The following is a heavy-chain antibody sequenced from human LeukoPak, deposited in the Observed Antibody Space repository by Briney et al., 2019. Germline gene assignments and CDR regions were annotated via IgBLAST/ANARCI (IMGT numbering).Heavy chain of an antibody. J-gene: IGHJ5*02. CDR3: ANGGPWLPTRTA. CDR1: GFTFSTYA. CDR2: ISGSGGST. V-gene: IGHV3-23*01. Sequence: GGSLRLSCAASGFTFSTYAMSWVRQAPGKGLEWVSSISGSGGSTYYADSVKGRFTISRDNSKNTLYLQMNSLRVEDTAVYYCANGGPWLPTRTAWGQGTLVTVSS. D-gene: IGHD3-22*01.